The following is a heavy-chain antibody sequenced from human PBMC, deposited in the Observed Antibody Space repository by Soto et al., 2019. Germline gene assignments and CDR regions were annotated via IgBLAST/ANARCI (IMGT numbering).Heavy chain of an antibody. Sequence: QVQLVQSGAEVKKPGASVKVSCKASGYTFTSYGISWVRQSPGRGLGRMGWISAYNGNTNYAQKLQGRVTMTTDTSTSADYVELRSLRSDDTAVYYCARDGGYLSDYWGQGTLVTVAS. V-gene: IGHV1-18*01. CDR1: GYTFTSYG. J-gene: IGHJ4*02. CDR2: ISAYNGNT. CDR3: ARDGGYLSDY. D-gene: IGHD2-15*01.